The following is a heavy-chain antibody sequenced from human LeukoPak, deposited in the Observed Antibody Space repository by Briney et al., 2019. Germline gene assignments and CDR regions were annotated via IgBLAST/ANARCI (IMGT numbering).Heavy chain of an antibody. V-gene: IGHV3-48*03. CDR3: ARELYYYDSSGYSD. Sequence: GGSLRLSXAASGFTFSSYEMNWVRQAPGKGLEWVSYISSSGSTIYYADSVKGRFTISRDNAKNSLYLQMNSLRAEDTAVYYCARELYYYDSSGYSDWGQGTLVTVSS. J-gene: IGHJ4*02. D-gene: IGHD3-22*01. CDR2: ISSSGSTI. CDR1: GFTFSSYE.